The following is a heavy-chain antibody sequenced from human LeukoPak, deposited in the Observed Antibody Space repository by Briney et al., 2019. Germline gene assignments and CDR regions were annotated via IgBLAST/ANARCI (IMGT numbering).Heavy chain of an antibody. CDR2: INPDGSST. J-gene: IGHJ4*02. CDR3: ARGLDY. V-gene: IGHV3-74*01. CDR1: GFIFSSYW. Sequence: GGSLRLSCAASGFIFSSYWMHWVRQVPGKGLVWVSRINPDGSSTTYADSVKGRFTISRDNAKNTLYLQMNSLRAEDTAVYFCARGLDYWGQGTLVTVSS.